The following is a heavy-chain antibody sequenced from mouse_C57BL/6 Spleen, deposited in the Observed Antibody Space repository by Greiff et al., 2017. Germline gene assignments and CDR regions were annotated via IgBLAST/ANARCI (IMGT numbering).Heavy chain of an antibody. CDR3: ARRDYGSSYGYWYFDV. Sequence: QVQLQQPGTELVKPGASVKLSCKASGYTFTSYWMHWVKQRPGQGLEWIGEIDPSDSYTNYNQKFKGKSTLTVDKSSSTAYMQLSSLTSEDSAVYYCARRDYGSSYGYWYFDVWGTGTTVTVSS. V-gene: IGHV1-69*01. J-gene: IGHJ1*03. CDR2: IDPSDSYT. D-gene: IGHD1-1*01. CDR1: GYTFTSYW.